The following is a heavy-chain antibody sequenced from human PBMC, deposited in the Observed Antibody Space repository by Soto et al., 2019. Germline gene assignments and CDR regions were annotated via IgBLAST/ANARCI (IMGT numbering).Heavy chain of an antibody. V-gene: IGHV1-46*03. Sequence: ASVKVSCKASGYTFTDCYMNWVRQANGQGLEWMGVINPSGGYTTYGQRFLGRLSMTRDTSTNTVYMELSGLRFEDTAVYYCARGGSLVVVTAPFDYWGQGSLVTVSS. CDR3: ARGGSLVVVTAPFDY. D-gene: IGHD2-21*02. J-gene: IGHJ4*02. CDR2: INPSGGYT. CDR1: GYTFTDCY.